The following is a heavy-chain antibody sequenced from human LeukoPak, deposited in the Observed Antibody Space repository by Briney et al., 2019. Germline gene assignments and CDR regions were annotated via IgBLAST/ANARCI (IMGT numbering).Heavy chain of an antibody. V-gene: IGHV3-7*01. CDR3: ARERQNKDFWSGGDY. CDR2: IKQDGSEK. J-gene: IGHJ4*02. CDR1: GFTFNTYW. D-gene: IGHD3-3*01. Sequence: LGGSLRLSCAASGFTFNTYWMTWVRQAPRKGLEWVANIKQDGSEKYYVDSVKGRFTISRDNAKNSLYLQMNTLRPEDTAVYYCARERQNKDFWSGGDYWGQGTLVTVSS.